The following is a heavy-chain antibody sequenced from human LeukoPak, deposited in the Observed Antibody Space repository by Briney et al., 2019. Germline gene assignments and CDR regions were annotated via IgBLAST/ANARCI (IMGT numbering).Heavy chain of an antibody. CDR3: VSGPYYYGPSD. CDR2: IYSSGST. V-gene: IGHV4-59*12. J-gene: IGHJ4*02. D-gene: IGHD3-10*01. CDR1: GGSISSYY. Sequence: PSETLSLTCTVSGGSISSYYWSWIRQPPGKGLEWLGSIYSSGSTTYNPSLKSRVTISVDTSKNQFSPQLSSATDADTAVYYCVSGPYYYGPSDWGQGTLATISS.